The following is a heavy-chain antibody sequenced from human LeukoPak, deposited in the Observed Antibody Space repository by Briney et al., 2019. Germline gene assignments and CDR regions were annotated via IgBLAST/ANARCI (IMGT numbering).Heavy chain of an antibody. Sequence: SVKVSCKASGGTFSSYAISWVRQAPGQGLEWMGRIIPILGIANYAQEFQGRVTITADKSTSTAYMELSSLRSEDTAVYYCARDNAVAGTLDYWGQGTLVTVSS. CDR1: GGTFSSYA. V-gene: IGHV1-69*04. J-gene: IGHJ4*02. CDR2: IIPILGIA. CDR3: ARDNAVAGTLDY. D-gene: IGHD6-19*01.